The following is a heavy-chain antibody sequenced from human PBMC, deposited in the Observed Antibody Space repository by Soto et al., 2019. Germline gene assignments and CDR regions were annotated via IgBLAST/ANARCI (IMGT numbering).Heavy chain of an antibody. CDR1: GGSISSGGYF. V-gene: IGHV4-31*03. D-gene: IGHD1-1*01. CDR2: IFYSGTT. Sequence: PSETLSLTCTVSGGSISSGGYFWSWIRQPPGKGLEWIGNIFYSGTTYYNPSLKSRVTISVDTSKNQFSLKLTSVTAADTAVYFCAREVLYWGQGTLVTVSS. J-gene: IGHJ4*02. CDR3: AREVLY.